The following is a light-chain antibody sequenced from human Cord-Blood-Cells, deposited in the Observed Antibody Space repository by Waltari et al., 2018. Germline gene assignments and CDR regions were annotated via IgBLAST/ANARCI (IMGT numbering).Light chain of an antibody. CDR3: SSYAGSNNRV. CDR1: SSDVGGYNY. J-gene: IGLJ3*02. Sequence: QSALTQPPSASGSPGQSVTISCTGTSSDVGGYNYVSWYQQHPGKAPKLMIYEVSKLPSGVPERFSGSKSGNTAALTVSGLQAEDEADSYCSSYAGSNNRVFGGGTKLTVL. CDR2: EVS. V-gene: IGLV2-8*01.